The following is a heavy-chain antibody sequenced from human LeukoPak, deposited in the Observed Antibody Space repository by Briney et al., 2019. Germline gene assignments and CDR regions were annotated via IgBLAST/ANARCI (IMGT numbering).Heavy chain of an antibody. CDR1: GFTFSSYS. Sequence: GGSLRLSCAASGFTFSSYSMNWVRQAPGKGLEWVSSISSSSSYIYYADSVKGRFTITRDNAKNSLYLQMNSLRAEDTAVYYCARDGTAMVTDWGQGTLVTVSS. V-gene: IGHV3-21*01. CDR3: ARDGTAMVTD. D-gene: IGHD5-18*01. CDR2: ISSSSSYI. J-gene: IGHJ4*02.